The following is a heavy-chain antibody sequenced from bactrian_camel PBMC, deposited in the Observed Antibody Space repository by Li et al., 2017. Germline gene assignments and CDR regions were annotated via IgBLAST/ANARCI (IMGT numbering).Heavy chain of an antibody. CDR1: GYTYSTYC. CDR2: VDSHGSST. Sequence: QVQLVESGGGSVQPGGSLRLSCTASGYTYSTYCMAWFRQAPGKEREGVAAVDSHGSSTTNTDSVKGRFSISKDNAGSTLYLQMNGLKPDDTAMYYCAAWCTGTAGYTLLDAQKYNYWGQGTQVTVS. J-gene: IGHJ4*01. V-gene: IGHV3S26*01. D-gene: IGHD3*01. CDR3: AAWCTGTAGYTLLDAQKYNY.